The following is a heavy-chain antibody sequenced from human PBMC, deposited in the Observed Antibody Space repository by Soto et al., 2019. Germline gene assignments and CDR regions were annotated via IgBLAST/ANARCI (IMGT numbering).Heavy chain of an antibody. V-gene: IGHV5-51*01. CDR3: ARHGPRVYYDHSDYYYYGMDV. D-gene: IGHD3-22*01. Sequence: GESLKISCNCSGYSFTIYWIGWVRQMPGKGLEWMGIIYPGDSDTRYSPSFQGQVTISADKSISTAYLQWSSLKASDTAMYYCARHGPRVYYDHSDYYYYGMDVWGQGTKVTVYS. CDR2: IYPGDSDT. CDR1: GYSFTIYW. J-gene: IGHJ6*02.